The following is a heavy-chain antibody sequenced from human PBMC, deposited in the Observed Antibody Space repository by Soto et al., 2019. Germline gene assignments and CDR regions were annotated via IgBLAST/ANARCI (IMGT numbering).Heavy chain of an antibody. CDR2: IYHTGSA. CDR3: ARDFFDSSDYTTNWFDP. CDR1: GGSISSTNW. V-gene: IGHV4-4*02. J-gene: IGHJ5*02. Sequence: SETLSLTCVVSGGSISSTNWWTWVRQTPGEGLEWIGRIYHTGSANYNPSLKSRVTISVDTSKNQFSLKLTSVTAADAALYYCARDFFDSSDYTTNWFDPWGQGTLVTVS. D-gene: IGHD3-22*01.